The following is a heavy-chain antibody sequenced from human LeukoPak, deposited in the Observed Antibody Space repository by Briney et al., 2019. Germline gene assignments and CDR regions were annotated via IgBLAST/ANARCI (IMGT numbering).Heavy chain of an antibody. CDR3: ARGGSSSSWYVIDY. J-gene: IGHJ4*02. CDR1: GGSISSYY. CDR2: IYYSGST. D-gene: IGHD6-13*01. Sequence: SETLSLTCTVSGGSISSYYWSWIRQPPGKGLEWIGHIYYSGSTNYNPSLKSRVTISVDTSKNQFSLKLSSVTAADTAVYYCARGGSSSSWYVIDYWGQGTLVTVSS. V-gene: IGHV4-59*01.